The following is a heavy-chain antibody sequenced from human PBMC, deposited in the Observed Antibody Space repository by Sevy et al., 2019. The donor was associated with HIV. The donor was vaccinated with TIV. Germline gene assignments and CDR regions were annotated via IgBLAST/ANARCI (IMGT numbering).Heavy chain of an antibody. CDR2: ISDSGGST. J-gene: IGHJ6*03. V-gene: IGHV3-23*01. D-gene: IGHD3-10*01. CDR1: GFTFNNYA. CDR3: ARVPGAPYCYMDV. Sequence: GGSLRLSCAASGFTFNNYAMSWVRQAPGKGPEWVAFISDSGGSTQYADSVKGRFTISRDNSKNTLYLQLNNLRVGDTALYYCARVPGAPYCYMDVWGKGTTVTVSS.